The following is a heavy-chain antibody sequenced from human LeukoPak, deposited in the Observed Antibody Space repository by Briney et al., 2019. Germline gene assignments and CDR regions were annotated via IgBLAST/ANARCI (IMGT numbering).Heavy chain of an antibody. J-gene: IGHJ6*03. CDR3: AKGGTVVVVAGYMDV. CDR1: GFTFSSYG. V-gene: IGHV3-30*02. D-gene: IGHD2-15*01. CDR2: IRYDGSNK. Sequence: GGSLRLSCAASGFTFSSYGMHWVRQAPGKGLEWVAFIRYDGSNKYYADSVKGRFTISRDNSKNTLYLQMNSLRAEDTAVYYCAKGGTVVVVAGYMDVWGKGTTVTISS.